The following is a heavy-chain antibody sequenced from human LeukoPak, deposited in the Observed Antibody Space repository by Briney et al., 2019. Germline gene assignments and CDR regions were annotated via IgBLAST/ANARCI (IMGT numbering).Heavy chain of an antibody. CDR2: MYYNGRT. V-gene: IGHV4-39*01. D-gene: IGHD2-2*01. Sequence: SETLSLTCTVSGGSISSRSYYWRWIRKPPGKGLEWIVRMYYNGRTYYHSSPKSRFTISVDASKYPFSLRLTSVTAPEPAVYCCARLVYCSSTSGWEPRGWDYWGQGTLVTVSS. CDR3: ARLVYCSSTSGWEPRGWDY. CDR1: GGSISSRSYY. J-gene: IGHJ4*02.